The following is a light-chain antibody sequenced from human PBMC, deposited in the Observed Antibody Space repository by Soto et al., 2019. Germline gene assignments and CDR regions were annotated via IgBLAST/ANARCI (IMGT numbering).Light chain of an antibody. CDR3: SSYAGRNTYV. Sequence: QSALTQPPSASGSLGQSVTISCSGNDISLYNYVSWYQQVPGKAPKLLIFEVLKRPSGVPDRFSGSKSGSMAFLNVSGLQGEDEGTYHCSSYAGRNTYVFGTGTKLTVL. V-gene: IGLV2-8*01. J-gene: IGLJ1*01. CDR1: NDISLYNY. CDR2: EVL.